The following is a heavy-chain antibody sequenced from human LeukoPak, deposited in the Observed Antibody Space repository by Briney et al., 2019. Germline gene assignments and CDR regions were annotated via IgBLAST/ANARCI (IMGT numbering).Heavy chain of an antibody. D-gene: IGHD3-22*01. CDR3: ARDGGTRLKYSFGYGDF. Sequence: GGSLRLSCAASGFTFSSYEMNWVRQAPGKGLGWVSYISSSGDSIHYADSVKGRFTISRDNAKNSLYLQMNSLGAEDTAVYYCARDGGTRLKYSFGYGDFWGQGTLVTVSS. CDR1: GFTFSSYE. CDR2: ISSSGDSI. V-gene: IGHV3-48*03. J-gene: IGHJ4*02.